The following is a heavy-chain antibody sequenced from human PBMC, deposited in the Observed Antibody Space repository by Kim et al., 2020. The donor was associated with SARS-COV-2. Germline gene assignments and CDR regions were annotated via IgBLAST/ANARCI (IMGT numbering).Heavy chain of an antibody. D-gene: IGHD6-13*01. J-gene: IGHJ5*02. V-gene: IGHV4-39*01. Sequence: SETLSLTCTVSGGSISSSSYYWGWIRQPPGKGLEWIGSIYYSGSTYYNPSLKSRVTISVDTSKNQFSLKLSSVTAADTAVYYCARYGAAGNWFDPWGQGTLVTVSS. CDR2: IYYSGST. CDR3: ARYGAAGNWFDP. CDR1: GGSISSSSYY.